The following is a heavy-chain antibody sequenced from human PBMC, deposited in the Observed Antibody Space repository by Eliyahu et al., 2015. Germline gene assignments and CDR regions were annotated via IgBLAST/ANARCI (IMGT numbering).Heavy chain of an antibody. D-gene: IGHD4-23*01. CDR1: GYTFXSYY. J-gene: IGHJ4*02. CDR2: INPSDGTT. CDR3: ARRAPYGGNPSDY. V-gene: IGHV1-46*01. Sequence: QVHLVQSGAEVKKPGASVXVSCKASGYTFXSYYIQWVRQAPGQGLEWMGIINPSDGTTNYAQKFQGRVTMTSDTSTSTVYMELSSLRSEDTAVYYCARRAPYGGNPSDYWGQGTLVTVSS.